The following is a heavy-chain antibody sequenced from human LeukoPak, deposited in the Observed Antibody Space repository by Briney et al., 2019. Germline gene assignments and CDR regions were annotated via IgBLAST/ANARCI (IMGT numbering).Heavy chain of an antibody. D-gene: IGHD3-22*01. CDR2: INPSGGST. V-gene: IGHV1-46*01. J-gene: IGHJ4*02. Sequence: GASVKVSCKASGYTFTNYYMHWVRQAPGQGLEWMGIINPSGGSTSYAQNFQGRVTMTRDTSTSTVYMELSSLRSEDTAVYYCARDYRKALDDSSGYFYGHFDYWGQGTLVTVSS. CDR1: GYTFTNYY. CDR3: ARDYRKALDDSSGYFYGHFDY.